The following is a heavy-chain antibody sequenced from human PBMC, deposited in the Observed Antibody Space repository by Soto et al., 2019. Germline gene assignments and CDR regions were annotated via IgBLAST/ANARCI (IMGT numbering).Heavy chain of an antibody. CDR2: ISWNSGSI. Sequence: GGSLRLSCAASGFTFDDYAMHWVRQAPGKGLEWVSGISWNSGSIGYADSVKGRFTISRDNAKNSLYLQMNSLRAEDTALYYCAKDIRVRGVPGLISPIDYWGQGTLVTVAS. D-gene: IGHD3-10*01. CDR3: AKDIRVRGVPGLISPIDY. V-gene: IGHV3-9*01. J-gene: IGHJ4*02. CDR1: GFTFDDYA.